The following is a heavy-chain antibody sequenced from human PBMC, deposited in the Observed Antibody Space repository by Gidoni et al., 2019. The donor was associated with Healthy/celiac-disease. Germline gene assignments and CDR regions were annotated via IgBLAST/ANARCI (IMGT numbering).Heavy chain of an antibody. Sequence: EVQLVESGGGLVQPGRSLRLSCAASGFTFDSYAMHWVRQAPGKGLEWVSGISWNSGSIGYADSVKGRFTISRDNAKNSLYLQMNSLRAEDTALYYCAKDMRDYYDSSGFDYWGQGTLVTVSS. J-gene: IGHJ4*02. CDR1: GFTFDSYA. CDR3: AKDMRDYYDSSGFDY. D-gene: IGHD3-22*01. CDR2: ISWNSGSI. V-gene: IGHV3-9*01.